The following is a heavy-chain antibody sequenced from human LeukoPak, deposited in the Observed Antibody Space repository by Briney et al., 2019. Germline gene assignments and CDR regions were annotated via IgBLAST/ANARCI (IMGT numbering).Heavy chain of an antibody. CDR1: GFTFSSYW. D-gene: IGHD3-22*01. J-gene: IGHJ3*02. CDR3: RYYFDSSNHGGAFDI. V-gene: IGHV3-74*01. Sequence: PGGSLRLSCAASGFTFSSYWMHWVRQAPGKGLVWVSRINSDGSRTSYADSVKGRFTISRDNAKNTLYLHMNSLRDEDAAVYYCRYYFDSSNHGGAFDIWGQGTLVTVSA. CDR2: INSDGSRT.